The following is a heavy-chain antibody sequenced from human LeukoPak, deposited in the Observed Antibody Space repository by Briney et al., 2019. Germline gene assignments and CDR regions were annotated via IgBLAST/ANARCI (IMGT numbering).Heavy chain of an antibody. Sequence: SETLSLTCTVSGGSISSYYWSWIRQPPGKGLEWIGYIYFSGSTNHNPSLKSRVTISVYTSKNQFPLKLSSVTAADTAVYYCARDLGGVEANWFDPWGQGALVTLSS. CDR1: GGSISSYY. CDR2: IYFSGST. D-gene: IGHD3-16*01. CDR3: ARDLGGVEANWFDP. V-gene: IGHV4-59*01. J-gene: IGHJ5*02.